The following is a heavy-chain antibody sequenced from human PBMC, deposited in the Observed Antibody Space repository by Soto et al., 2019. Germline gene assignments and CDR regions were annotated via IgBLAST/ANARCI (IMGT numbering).Heavy chain of an antibody. D-gene: IGHD3-22*01. CDR3: ARERSRYDRSGYYRPDY. CDR2: IIPILGTP. J-gene: IGHJ4*02. V-gene: IGHV1-69*06. Sequence: QVQLVQSGAEVKKPGSSVKVSSKASGDTFSSYAISWVRQAPGQGLEWMGGIIPILGTPNYAQKFQGRVTITADKSTSTAYMELSSLRSEDTAVYYCARERSRYDRSGYYRPDYWGQGTLVTVSS. CDR1: GDTFSSYA.